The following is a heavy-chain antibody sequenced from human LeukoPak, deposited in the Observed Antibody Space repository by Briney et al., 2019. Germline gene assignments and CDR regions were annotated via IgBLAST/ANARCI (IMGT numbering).Heavy chain of an antibody. CDR2: IHNSGST. CDR1: GGSISSSY. CDR3: ARAANHYYYYMDV. Sequence: SETLSLTCTVSGGSISSSYWSWIRQPPGKGLELIGYIHNSGSTNYNTSLKSRVTISVDTSKNQFSLKLSSVTAADTAVYYCARAANHYYYYMDVWGKGTTVTISS. V-gene: IGHV4-59*01. J-gene: IGHJ6*03.